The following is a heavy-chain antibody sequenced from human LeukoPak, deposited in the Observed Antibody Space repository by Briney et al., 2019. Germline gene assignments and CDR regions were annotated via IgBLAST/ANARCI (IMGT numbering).Heavy chain of an antibody. Sequence: GGSLRLSCAASGFTFSSYGMHWVRQAPGKGLEWVAVIWYDGSNKYYADSVKGRFTISRDNSKNTLYLQMNNLRAEDTAVYYCARERHGIVGASGIWGQGTMVTVSS. CDR1: GFTFSSYG. J-gene: IGHJ3*02. CDR2: IWYDGSNK. D-gene: IGHD1-26*01. V-gene: IGHV3-33*01. CDR3: ARERHGIVGASGI.